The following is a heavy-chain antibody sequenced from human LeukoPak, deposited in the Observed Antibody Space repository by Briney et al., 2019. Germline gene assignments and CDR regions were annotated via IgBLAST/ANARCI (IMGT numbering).Heavy chain of an antibody. V-gene: IGHV3-30*18. CDR3: AKDFSEIQLWSLFDY. J-gene: IGHJ4*02. CDR2: ISHDGISE. CDR1: GFSFSTYG. Sequence: GGSLRLSCAASGFSFSTYGMHWVRQAPGKGPVWVAGISHDGISEYYGDSVRGRFTISRDNFKTTLYLQMNSLRTEDTAVYYCAKDFSEIQLWSLFDYWGQGTLVTVSS. D-gene: IGHD5-18*01.